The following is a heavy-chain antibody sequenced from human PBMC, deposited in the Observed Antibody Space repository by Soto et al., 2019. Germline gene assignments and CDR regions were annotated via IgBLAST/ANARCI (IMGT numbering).Heavy chain of an antibody. V-gene: IGHV1-18*01. Sequence: QVQLVQSGAEVKKPGASVKVSCKASGYTFASDGISGVRQAPGQGLEWMGWISAYNGNTNYAQKLQGRVTMTTDTSTSPAYMELRSLRSDDTAVYYCARDFLPHHVYGDALGNWGQGTLVTVSS. D-gene: IGHD4-17*01. CDR3: ARDFLPHHVYGDALGN. CDR2: ISAYNGNT. J-gene: IGHJ4*02. CDR1: GYTFASDG.